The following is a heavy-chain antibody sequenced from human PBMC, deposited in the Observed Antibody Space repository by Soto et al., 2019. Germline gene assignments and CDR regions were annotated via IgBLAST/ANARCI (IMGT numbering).Heavy chain of an antibody. CDR1: GYTFTGYY. J-gene: IGHJ3*02. D-gene: IGHD6-19*01. V-gene: IGHV1-2*04. CDR3: ARVGLLAVAEMNYAFDI. CDR2: INPNSGGT. Sequence: QVQLVQSGAEVKKPGASVKVSCKASGYTFTGYYMHWVRQAPGQGLEWMGWINPNSGGTNYAQKFQGWVTMTRDTSISTAYMELSRLRSDDTAVYYCARVGLLAVAEMNYAFDIWGQGTMVTVSS.